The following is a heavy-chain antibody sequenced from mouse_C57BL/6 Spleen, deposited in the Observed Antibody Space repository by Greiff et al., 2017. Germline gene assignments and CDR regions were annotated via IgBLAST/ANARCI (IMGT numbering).Heavy chain of an antibody. CDR2: INYDGSST. J-gene: IGHJ4*01. V-gene: IGHV5-16*01. CDR1: GFTFSDYY. Sequence: EVQVVESEGGLVQPGSSMKLSCTASGFTFSDYYMAWVRQVPEKGLEWVANINYDGSSTYYLDSLKSRFIISRDNAKNILYLQMSSLKSEDTATYYCARAKGYNAMDYWGQGTSVTVSS. CDR3: ARAKGYNAMDY.